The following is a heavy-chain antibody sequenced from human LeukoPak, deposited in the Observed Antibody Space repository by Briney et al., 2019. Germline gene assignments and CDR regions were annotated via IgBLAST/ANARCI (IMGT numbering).Heavy chain of an antibody. D-gene: IGHD6-13*01. Sequence: GGSLRLSCAASGFTFSSYGMHWVRQLSAKRLAWVAYVSGSGSTVYYADSVKGRFTVSRDNGKSSLYLQMNSLRVEDTALYYCARSRGQQLEQIDYWGQGTLVTVSS. J-gene: IGHJ4*02. CDR2: VSGSGSTV. CDR1: GFTFSSYG. CDR3: ARSRGQQLEQIDY. V-gene: IGHV3-48*01.